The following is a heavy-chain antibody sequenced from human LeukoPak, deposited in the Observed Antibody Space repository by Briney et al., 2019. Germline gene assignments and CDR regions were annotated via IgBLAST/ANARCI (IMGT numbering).Heavy chain of an antibody. V-gene: IGHV1-8*03. CDR2: MNPNSGNT. D-gene: IGHD6-13*01. J-gene: IGHJ5*02. CDR1: GYTFTSYD. CDR3: ARAAGTVRYNWFDP. Sequence: ASVTVSCKASGYTFTSYDINWVRQATGQGLEWMGWMNPNSGNTGYAQKFQGRVTITRNTSISTAYMELSSLRSEDTAVYYCARAAGTVRYNWFDPWGQGTLVTVSS.